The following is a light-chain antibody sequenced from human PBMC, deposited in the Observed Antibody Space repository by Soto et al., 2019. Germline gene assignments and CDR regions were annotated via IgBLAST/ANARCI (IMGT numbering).Light chain of an antibody. J-gene: IGKJ4*01. CDR2: GAS. V-gene: IGKV3-20*01. CDR3: QQYGSPLT. Sequence: EIVLTQSPATLSLSPGERATLSCRASQSVSSYLAWYQQKPGQAPRLLIYGASSRATGIPDRFSGSGSGTDFTLTISRLEPEDFAVYYCQQYGSPLTFGRGTKVDIK. CDR1: QSVSSY.